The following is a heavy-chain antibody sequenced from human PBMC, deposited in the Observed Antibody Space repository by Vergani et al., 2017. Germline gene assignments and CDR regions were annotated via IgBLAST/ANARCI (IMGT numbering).Heavy chain of an antibody. CDR1: GSPFSSHG. V-gene: IGHV3-23*04. J-gene: IGHJ3*02. D-gene: IGHD3-22*01. CDR3: AKIRVVARWAFDI. Sequence: VQLVESGGGLVQPGGSLRLSCVASGSPFSSHGMSWVRQTPGKGPEWVSCISSGGDYTYYSDSVKGRFSVSRDNSKNTLYLQINSLRAEDTAVYFCAKIRVVARWAFDIWGRGTMVTVSS. CDR2: ISSGGDYT.